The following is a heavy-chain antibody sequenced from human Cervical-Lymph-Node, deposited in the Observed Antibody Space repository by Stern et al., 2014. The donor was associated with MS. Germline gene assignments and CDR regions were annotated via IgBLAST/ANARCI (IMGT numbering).Heavy chain of an antibody. CDR1: GYTFTSYY. CDR3: AREGSSWYLDP. CDR2: INPSGGRT. V-gene: IGHV1-46*01. D-gene: IGHD6-13*01. J-gene: IGHJ5*02. Sequence: QVQLVQSGAEVKKPGASVKVSCKASGYTFTSYYMHWVRQAPGHGLEWMGIINPSGGRTSHAQTFPGRATQTRDTSTSTVYMELSSLRSEDTAVYYCAREGSSWYLDPWGQGTLVTVSS.